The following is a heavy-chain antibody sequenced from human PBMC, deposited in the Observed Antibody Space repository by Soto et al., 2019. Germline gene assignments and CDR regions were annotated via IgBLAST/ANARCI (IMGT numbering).Heavy chain of an antibody. CDR1: GGSISSGGYY. CDR2: IYYSGST. J-gene: IGHJ4*02. D-gene: IGHD1-26*01. Sequence: ASETLSLTCTVSGGSISSGGYYWSWIRQHPGKGLEWIGYIYYSGSTYYNPSLKSRVTISVDTSKNQFSLKLSSVTAADTAVYYCARVSGSYNTHFDYWGQGTLVTVSS. V-gene: IGHV4-31*03. CDR3: ARVSGSYNTHFDY.